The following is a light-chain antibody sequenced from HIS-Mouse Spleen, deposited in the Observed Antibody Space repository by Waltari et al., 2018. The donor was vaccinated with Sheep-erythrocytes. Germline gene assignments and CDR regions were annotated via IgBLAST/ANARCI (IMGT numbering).Light chain of an antibody. V-gene: IGKV1-9*01. Sequence: DIQLTQSPSFLSASVGDRVTITCRASHGISSYLAWYQQKPGKAPKLLIYAASTLQSGVPSRFSGSGSGTEFTLTISSLQPEDFATYYCQQLNSDPFTFGPGTKVDIK. J-gene: IGKJ3*01. CDR3: QQLNSDPFT. CDR1: HGISSY. CDR2: AAS.